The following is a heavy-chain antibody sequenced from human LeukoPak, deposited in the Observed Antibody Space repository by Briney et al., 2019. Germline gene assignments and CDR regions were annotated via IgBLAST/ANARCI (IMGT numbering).Heavy chain of an antibody. CDR2: IIPIFGTA. CDR1: GGTFSSCA. D-gene: IGHD3-10*01. Sequence: SVKVSCKASGGTFSSCAISWVRQAPGQGLEWMGRIIPIFGTANYAQKFQGRVTITTDESTSTVYMELSSLRSEDTAVYYCARADMVRGVSQDFWGQGTLVTVSS. V-gene: IGHV1-69*05. CDR3: ARADMVRGVSQDF. J-gene: IGHJ4*02.